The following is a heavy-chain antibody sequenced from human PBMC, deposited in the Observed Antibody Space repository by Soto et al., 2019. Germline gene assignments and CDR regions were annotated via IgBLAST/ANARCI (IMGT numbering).Heavy chain of an antibody. CDR3: SKAKGDGSAYYGSYYYYDMDV. CDR2: ISGGGGNT. V-gene: IGHV3-23*01. CDR1: GFTFTSYA. Sequence: GGSLRLSCAASGFTFTSYAMNWVRQAPGKGLEWVSTISGGGGNTFYSDSVKGRFTFSRDNSRNTLYLQMNSLRAEDTAVYYCSKAKGDGSAYYGSYYYYDMDVWGQGTTVTVSS. D-gene: IGHD3-22*01. J-gene: IGHJ6*02.